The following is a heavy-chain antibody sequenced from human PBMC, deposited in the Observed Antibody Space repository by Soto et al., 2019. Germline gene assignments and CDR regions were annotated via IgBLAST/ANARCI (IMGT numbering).Heavy chain of an antibody. V-gene: IGHV4-31*03. D-gene: IGHD6-13*01. J-gene: IGHJ5*02. CDR2: IYYSGRT. Sequence: QVQLQESGPGLVKPSQTLSLTCTVSGGSISSGGYYWSWIRQHPGKSLEWIGYIYYSGRTSYNPSLKSRVTISVDTSKNQFSLKLSSVTAADTAVYYCARVFSDSSSFFDPWGQGTLVTVSS. CDR3: ARVFSDSSSFFDP. CDR1: GGSISSGGYY.